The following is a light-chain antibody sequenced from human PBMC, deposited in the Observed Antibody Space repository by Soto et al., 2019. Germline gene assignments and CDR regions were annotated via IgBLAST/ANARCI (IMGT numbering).Light chain of an antibody. CDR2: KAS. V-gene: IGKV1-5*03. J-gene: IGKJ1*01. CDR1: QDIVRW. Sequence: ETQMTQSPSTLSASVGDRVIITCRASQDIVRWLAWYQQKPGKAPKLLIYKASTLESGVPLRFSGSGSGTEFTLTISSLQHDDFATYYCQEHNSYSRTFGQGTRLEAK. CDR3: QEHNSYSRT.